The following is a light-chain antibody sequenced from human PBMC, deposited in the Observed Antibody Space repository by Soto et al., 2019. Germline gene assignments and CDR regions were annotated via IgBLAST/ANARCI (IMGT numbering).Light chain of an antibody. CDR3: SSYTSTNTLVI. V-gene: IGLV2-14*03. Sequence: QSALTQPASVSGSPGQSVTISCTGTSSDVGGYNYDSWYQQHPGKAPKLLIYDVSHRPSVVSNRFSGSKSGNTASLAISGLQAEDEADYYCSSYTSTNTLVIFGGGTKLTVL. CDR1: SSDVGGYNY. J-gene: IGLJ2*01. CDR2: DVS.